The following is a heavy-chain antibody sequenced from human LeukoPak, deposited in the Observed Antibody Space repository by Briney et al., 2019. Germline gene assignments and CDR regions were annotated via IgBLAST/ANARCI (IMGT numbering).Heavy chain of an antibody. Sequence: SETLSLTYTVSGGSISSYYWSWIRQPPGKGLEWIGYIYYSGSTNYNPSLKSRVTKSVDTSKNQFSLKLSSVTAADTAVYYCARATGYGSGSYNDYWGQGTLVTVSS. CDR3: ARATGYGSGSYNDY. D-gene: IGHD3-10*01. CDR1: GGSISSYY. V-gene: IGHV4-59*01. J-gene: IGHJ4*02. CDR2: IYYSGST.